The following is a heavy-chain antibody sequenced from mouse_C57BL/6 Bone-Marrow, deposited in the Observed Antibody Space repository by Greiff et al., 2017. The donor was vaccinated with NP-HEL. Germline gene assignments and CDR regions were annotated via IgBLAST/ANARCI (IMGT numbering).Heavy chain of an antibody. Sequence: EVKLQESGAELVRPGASVKLSCTASGFNIKDDYMHWVKQRPEQGLEWIGWIDPENGDTEYASKFQGKATITADTSSNTAYLQLSSLTSEDTAVYYCTTEKLRAFDYWGQGTTLTVSS. J-gene: IGHJ2*01. D-gene: IGHD3-2*02. CDR3: TTEKLRAFDY. CDR2: IDPENGDT. CDR1: GFNIKDDY. V-gene: IGHV14-4*01.